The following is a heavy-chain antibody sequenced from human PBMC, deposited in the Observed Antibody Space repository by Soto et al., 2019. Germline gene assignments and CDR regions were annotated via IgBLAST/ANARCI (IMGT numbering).Heavy chain of an antibody. J-gene: IGHJ4*02. CDR3: ARDPVTAADYFDY. Sequence: SQTLSLTCDISGDSVSSNSAAWNLIRQTPSRGLEWLGRTYYRSKWYYDYAVSVKSRITINPDTSKNQFSLQLNSVTPEDTAVYYCARDPVTAADYFDYWGPGTLVTVSS. V-gene: IGHV6-1*01. CDR2: TYYRSKWYY. D-gene: IGHD6-13*01. CDR1: GDSVSSNSAA.